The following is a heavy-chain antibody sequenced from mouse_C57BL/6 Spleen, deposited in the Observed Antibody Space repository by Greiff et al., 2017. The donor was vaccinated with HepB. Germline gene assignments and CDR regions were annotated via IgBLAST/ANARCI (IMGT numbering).Heavy chain of an antibody. CDR2: INPSSGYT. D-gene: IGHD2-5*01. V-gene: IGHV1-7*01. J-gene: IGHJ4*01. CDR3: ARSHYYSNYDGFYYAMDY. CDR1: GYTFTSYW. Sequence: VQLQQSGAELAKPGASVKLSCKASGYTFTSYWMHWVKQRPGQGLEWIGYINPSSGYTKYNQKFKDKATLTAEKSSSTAYMQLSSLTYEDSAVYYCARSHYYSNYDGFYYAMDYWGQGTSVTVSS.